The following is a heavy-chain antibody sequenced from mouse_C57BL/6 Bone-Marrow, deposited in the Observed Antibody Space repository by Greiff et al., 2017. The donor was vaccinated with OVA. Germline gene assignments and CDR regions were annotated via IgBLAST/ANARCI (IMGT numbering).Heavy chain of an antibody. V-gene: IGHV1-39*01. D-gene: IGHD2-10*02. CDR3: ARGRVWPYYFDS. Sequence: EVQLQQSGPELVKPGASVKISCKASGYSFTDYNMNWVKQSNGKSLEWIGVINPNSGSTSYNQKFKGKATLTVDQSSNTAYMQLNSLTSEDDAVYYCARGRVWPYYFDSWGQGTTLTVSS. J-gene: IGHJ2*01. CDR2: INPNSGST. CDR1: GYSFTDYN.